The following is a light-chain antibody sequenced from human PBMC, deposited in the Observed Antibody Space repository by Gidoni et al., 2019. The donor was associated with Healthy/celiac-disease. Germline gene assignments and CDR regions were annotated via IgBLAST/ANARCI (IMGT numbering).Light chain of an antibody. CDR3: CSYAGSYTFV. CDR2: DVS. CDR1: SSDVVGYNS. J-gene: IGLJ1*01. Sequence: QSALTQPRSASGSPGHSVTISCTGTSSDVVGYNSVSWYQQHPGKAPKLMIYDVSKRPSGVPDRFSGSKSGNTASLTISGLQAEDEADYYCCSYAGSYTFVFGTGTKVTVL. V-gene: IGLV2-11*01.